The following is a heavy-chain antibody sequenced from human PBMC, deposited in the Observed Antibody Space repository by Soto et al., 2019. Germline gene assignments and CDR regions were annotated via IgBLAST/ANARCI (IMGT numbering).Heavy chain of an antibody. J-gene: IGHJ3*02. CDR3: ATDRVAFDM. D-gene: IGHD3-22*01. CDR1: GYMFTGYY. V-gene: IGHV1-2*02. Sequence: ASVKVSCKASGYMFTGYYIHWVRQAPGQGLEWMGWINPKSGGTKYAEKFQGRVSMTGDTSITTAYMELSSLRSDDTAVYYCATDRVAFDMWGQGAKVTVSS. CDR2: INPKSGGT.